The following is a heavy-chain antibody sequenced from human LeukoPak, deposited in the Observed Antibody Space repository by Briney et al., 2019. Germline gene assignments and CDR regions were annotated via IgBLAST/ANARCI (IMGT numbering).Heavy chain of an antibody. CDR1: GFTFSTYG. CDR3: VKERGPFDAFDI. J-gene: IGHJ3*02. Sequence: GGSLRLSCAATGFTFSTYGMHWVRQAPGKGLEWVAVIWSDGNNKFYADSVKGRFTFSRDNSRNTLSLQMNSMRAEDTAVYYCVKERGPFDAFDIWGQGTMVTVSS. V-gene: IGHV3-33*06. CDR2: IWSDGNNK.